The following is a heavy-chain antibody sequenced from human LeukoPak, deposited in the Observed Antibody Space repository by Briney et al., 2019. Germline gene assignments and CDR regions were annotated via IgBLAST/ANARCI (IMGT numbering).Heavy chain of an antibody. CDR2: MSYDGGNK. Sequence: PGGSLRLSCAASGFTFSSSGMHWVRQAPGKGLEWVAVMSYDGGNKYYADSVKGRFTISRDDSKNTLYLQMNSLRAEDTAVYYCAKDEDHDYGDYYFDSWGQGTLVTVSS. V-gene: IGHV3-30*18. CDR3: AKDEDHDYGDYYFDS. CDR1: GFTFSSSG. J-gene: IGHJ4*02. D-gene: IGHD4-17*01.